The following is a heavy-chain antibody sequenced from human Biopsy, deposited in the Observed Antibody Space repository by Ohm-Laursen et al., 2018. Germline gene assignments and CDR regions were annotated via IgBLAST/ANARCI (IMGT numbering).Heavy chain of an antibody. Sequence: SPRLSCAASGFTFNNYWMHWVRQAPGKGLVWVPRSNTDGSHTNYADSVKGRFTTSTDNAKNTLYLYMSSLTVEDTAVYFCAGDASQGFDSWGQGTLVTVSS. J-gene: IGHJ5*01. V-gene: IGHV3-74*01. CDR3: AGDASQGFDS. CDR2: SNTDGSHT. CDR1: GFTFNNYW.